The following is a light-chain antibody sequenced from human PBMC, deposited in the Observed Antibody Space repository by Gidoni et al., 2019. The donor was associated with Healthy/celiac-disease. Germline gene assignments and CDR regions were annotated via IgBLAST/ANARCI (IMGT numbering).Light chain of an antibody. CDR1: KLGDKF. J-gene: IGLJ2*01. Sequence: SSELTQPPSVSVSLGQTASITCSGDKLGDKFACWYQQKPGQSLVLVIYQDSKRPSEIPERFSGSNAGNTATLTIGGTQAMDEADYYCQAWDSSYVVFGGVTKLTVL. V-gene: IGLV3-1*01. CDR3: QAWDSSYVV. CDR2: QDS.